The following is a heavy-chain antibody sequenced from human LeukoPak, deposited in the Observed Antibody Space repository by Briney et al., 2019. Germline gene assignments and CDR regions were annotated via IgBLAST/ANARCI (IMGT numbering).Heavy chain of an antibody. Sequence: SETLSLTCTVSGGSITSSFYWSWIRQSPGKGLEWIGYIYNSGGTKYNPSLKSRLTISVDTSKNQFSLKLSSVTAADTAVYYCARYDVWGTYRAFDYWGQGTLVTVSS. CDR1: GGSITSSFY. D-gene: IGHD3-16*02. J-gene: IGHJ4*02. CDR3: ARYDVWGTYRAFDY. CDR2: IYNSGGT. V-gene: IGHV4-4*08.